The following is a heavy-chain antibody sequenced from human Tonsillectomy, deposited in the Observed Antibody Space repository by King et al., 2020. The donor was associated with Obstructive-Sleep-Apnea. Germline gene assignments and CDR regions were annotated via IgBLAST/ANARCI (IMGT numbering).Heavy chain of an antibody. J-gene: IGHJ4*02. D-gene: IGHD3-16*01. CDR3: AKDNPPPGYDDGWQFDY. CDR1: GFTFGAYA. V-gene: IGHV3-23*04. CDR2: LTASGGGT. Sequence: VQLVESGGDLVQPGGSLRLSCAASGFTFGAYAMSWVRQAPGKGLEWVSALTASGGGTHYAESVKGRLTISRDNSRNMMYLKRNSLRVEDTALYFCAKDNPPPGYDDGWQFDYWGQGTLVTVSS.